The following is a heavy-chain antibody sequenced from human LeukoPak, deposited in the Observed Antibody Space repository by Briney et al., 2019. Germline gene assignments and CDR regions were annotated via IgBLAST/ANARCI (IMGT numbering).Heavy chain of an antibody. J-gene: IGHJ4*02. V-gene: IGHV1-2*02. CDR1: GYTFTGYY. Sequence: ASVKVSCKASGYTFTGYYMHWVRPAPGQGHEWMGWINTNSGGTNYAQKFQGRVTMTRDTSISTAYMELSRLRSDDTAVYYCARDGDRQVLWFGEPLKRFDYWGQGTLVTVSS. CDR3: ARDGDRQVLWFGEPLKRFDY. CDR2: INTNSGGT. D-gene: IGHD3-10*01.